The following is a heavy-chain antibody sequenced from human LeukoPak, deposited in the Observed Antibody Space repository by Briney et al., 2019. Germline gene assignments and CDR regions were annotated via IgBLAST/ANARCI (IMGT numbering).Heavy chain of an antibody. Sequence: SETLSLTCTVSGGSISSSSYYWGWIRQPPGKGLEWIGSIYYGGSTYSNPSLKSRVTISVDTSKNQFSLKLSSVTAADTAVYYRARGRADYYYDRSFYPRVRYFDYWGQGTLVTVSS. D-gene: IGHD3-22*01. J-gene: IGHJ4*02. CDR2: IYYGGST. CDR1: GGSISSSSYY. CDR3: ARGRADYYYDRSFYPRVRYFDY. V-gene: IGHV4-39*07.